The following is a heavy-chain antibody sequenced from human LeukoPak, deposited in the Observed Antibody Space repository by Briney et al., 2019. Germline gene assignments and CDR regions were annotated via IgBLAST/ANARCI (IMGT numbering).Heavy chain of an antibody. CDR3: AREKNYYGSGSSHPYFDY. CDR1: GGSFSGYY. D-gene: IGHD3-10*01. CDR2: INHSGST. J-gene: IGHJ4*02. V-gene: IGHV4-34*01. Sequence: SETLSLTCAVYGGSFSGYYWSWIRQPPGKGLEWIGEINHSGSTNYNPSLKSRVTISVDTSKNQFSLKLNSVTAADTAVYYCAREKNYYGSGSSHPYFDYWGQGTLVTVSS.